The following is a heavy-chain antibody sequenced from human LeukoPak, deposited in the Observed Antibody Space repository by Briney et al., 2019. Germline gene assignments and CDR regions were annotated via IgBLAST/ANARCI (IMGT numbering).Heavy chain of an antibody. CDR3: ARDHYYGSGSHNNWFDP. Sequence: SETLSLTCTVSGGSISSSSYYWGWIRQPPGKGLEWIGSIYYSGSTYYNPSLKSRVTMSVDTSKNQFSLKLSSVTAADTAVYYCARDHYYGSGSHNNWFDPWGQGTLVTVSS. CDR1: GGSISSSSYY. J-gene: IGHJ5*02. D-gene: IGHD3-10*01. CDR2: IYYSGST. V-gene: IGHV4-39*07.